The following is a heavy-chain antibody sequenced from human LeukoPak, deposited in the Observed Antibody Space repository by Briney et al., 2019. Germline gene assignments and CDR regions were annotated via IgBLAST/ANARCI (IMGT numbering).Heavy chain of an antibody. CDR2: INPNSGGT. CDR3: ARARRAAAHSRSIQNWFDP. D-gene: IGHD6-13*01. Sequence: ASVKVSCKASGYTFTGYYMHWVRQAPGQGLEWMGWINPNSGGTNYAQKFQGRVTMTRDTSISTAYMELSRLRSDDTAVYYCARARRAAAHSRSIQNWFDPWGQGTLVTVSS. V-gene: IGHV1-2*02. CDR1: GYTFTGYY. J-gene: IGHJ5*02.